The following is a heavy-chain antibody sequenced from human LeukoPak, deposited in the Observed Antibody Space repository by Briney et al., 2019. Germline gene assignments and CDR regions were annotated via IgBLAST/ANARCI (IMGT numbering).Heavy chain of an antibody. J-gene: IGHJ4*02. CDR3: AKDGPAQTYDFWSGSSFDY. CDR1: GFTFSDYY. CDR2: ISSGGSTI. Sequence: GGSLRLSCAASGFTFSDYYMSWIRQAPGKGLEWLSYISSGGSTIYYADSVKGRFTISRDNSKNTLYLQMNSLRAEDTAVYYCAKDGPAQTYDFWSGSSFDYWGQGTLVTVSS. D-gene: IGHD3-3*01. V-gene: IGHV3-11*01.